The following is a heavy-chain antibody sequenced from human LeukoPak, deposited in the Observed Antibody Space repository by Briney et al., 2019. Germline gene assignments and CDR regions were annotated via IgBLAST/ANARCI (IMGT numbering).Heavy chain of an antibody. CDR3: ARVYRVYSYAFDI. V-gene: IGHV3-7*01. J-gene: IGHJ3*02. CDR1: GFTFSSYW. Sequence: GGSLRLSCAASGFTFSSYWMSWVRQAPGKGLEWVANIKHDGSEKYYVDSVKGRFTISRDNAKNSLYLQMNSLRAEDTAIYYCARVYRVYSYAFDIWGQGTMVTVSS. D-gene: IGHD5-12*01. CDR2: IKHDGSEK.